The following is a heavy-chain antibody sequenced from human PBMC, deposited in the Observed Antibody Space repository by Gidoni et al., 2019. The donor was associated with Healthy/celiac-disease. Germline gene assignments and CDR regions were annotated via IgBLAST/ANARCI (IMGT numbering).Heavy chain of an antibody. J-gene: IGHJ4*02. V-gene: IGHV3-30*18. D-gene: IGHD6-19*01. Sequence: QVQLVESGGGVVQPGRSLRLSCAASGFTFSSYGMHWVRQAPGKGLEWVAVISYDGSNKYYADSVKGRFTISRDNSKNTLYLQMNSLRAEDTAVYYCAKDRRVRAGEGYFDYWGQGTLVTVSS. CDR1: GFTFSSYG. CDR3: AKDRRVRAGEGYFDY. CDR2: ISYDGSNK.